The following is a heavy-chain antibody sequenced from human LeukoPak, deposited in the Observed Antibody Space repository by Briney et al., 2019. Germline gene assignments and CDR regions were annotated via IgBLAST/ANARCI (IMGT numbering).Heavy chain of an antibody. CDR2: ISGSGGST. CDR3: ARDLGGYIAVAGTRGYDFDY. J-gene: IGHJ4*02. V-gene: IGHV3-23*01. CDR1: GFTFSSYA. Sequence: GGSLRLSCAASGFTFSSYAMSWVRQAPGKGLEWVSAISGSGGSTYYADSVKGRFTISRDNSKNTLYLQMNSLRAEDTAVYYCARDLGGYIAVAGTRGYDFDYWGQGTLVTVSS. D-gene: IGHD6-19*01.